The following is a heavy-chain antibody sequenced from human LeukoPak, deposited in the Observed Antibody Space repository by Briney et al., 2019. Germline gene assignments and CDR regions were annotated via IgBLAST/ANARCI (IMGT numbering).Heavy chain of an antibody. Sequence: ASVKVSCKASGYTFTSYGISWVRQAPGQGLEWMGWISAYNGNTNYAQKLQGRVTMTTDTSTSTAYMELRSLRSDDTAVYYCATGVYDSSGYYPFDYWGQGTLVTVSS. CDR1: GYTFTSYG. V-gene: IGHV1-18*01. D-gene: IGHD3-22*01. CDR3: ATGVYDSSGYYPFDY. J-gene: IGHJ4*02. CDR2: ISAYNGNT.